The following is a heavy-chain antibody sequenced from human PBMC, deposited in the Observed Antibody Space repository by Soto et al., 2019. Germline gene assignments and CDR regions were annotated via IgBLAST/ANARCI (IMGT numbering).Heavy chain of an antibody. CDR1: GFTFSNYV. J-gene: IGHJ4*02. CDR3: AKGNNLEWFLSPIAY. V-gene: IGHV3-23*01. Sequence: EVQLLDFGGDLVQPGGSLRLSCAASGFTFSNYVMIWVRQAPGKGLEWVSAISGSGGSTYSADSVKGRFTISRDNSKNTLYLQMDSLRAEDTAVYYCAKGNNLEWFLSPIAYWGQGPMVTVSS. D-gene: IGHD3-3*01. CDR2: ISGSGGST.